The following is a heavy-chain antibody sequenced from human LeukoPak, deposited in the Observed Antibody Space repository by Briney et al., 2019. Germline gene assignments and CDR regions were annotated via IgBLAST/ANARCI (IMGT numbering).Heavy chain of an antibody. D-gene: IGHD3-9*01. CDR3: AAGLRYFDWLPGAGMDV. Sequence: QPGGSLRLSGAASGFTVSNNYMSWVRQAPGKGLEWVSVIYSGGSTYYADSVKGRFTISRDNSKNTLYLQMNSLRAEDTAVYYCAAGLRYFDWLPGAGMDVWGQGTTVTVSS. V-gene: IGHV3-66*01. CDR2: IYSGGST. CDR1: GFTVSNNY. J-gene: IGHJ6*02.